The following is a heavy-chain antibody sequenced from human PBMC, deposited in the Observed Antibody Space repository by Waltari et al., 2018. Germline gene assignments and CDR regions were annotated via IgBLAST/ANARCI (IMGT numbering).Heavy chain of an antibody. CDR1: GGTFSSYA. J-gene: IGHJ4*02. D-gene: IGHD3-22*01. CDR3: ARAKTGDYYYDSSGYYALPSDY. CDR2: ILPILRPG. Sequence: QVQLVQSGAEVKKPGSSVKVSCKASGGTFSSYAISWVRQAPGQGLEWMGGILPILRPGNYAQECTGRVTITRGESTGPAYMELRSLRSEDTAVYYCARAKTGDYYYDSSGYYALPSDYWGQGTLVTVSS. V-gene: IGHV1-69*01.